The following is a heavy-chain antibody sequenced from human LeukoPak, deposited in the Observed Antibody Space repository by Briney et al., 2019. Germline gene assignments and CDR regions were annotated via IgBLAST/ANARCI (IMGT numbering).Heavy chain of an antibody. Sequence: SETLSLTCAVYGGSFSGYYWSWIRQPPGEGLEWIGEINHSGSTNYNPSLKSRVTISVDTSKNQFSLKLSSVTAADTAVYYCARVVGIAAATYYFDYWGQGTLVTVSS. CDR2: INHSGST. V-gene: IGHV4-34*01. J-gene: IGHJ4*02. CDR1: GGSFSGYY. CDR3: ARVVGIAAATYYFDY. D-gene: IGHD6-13*01.